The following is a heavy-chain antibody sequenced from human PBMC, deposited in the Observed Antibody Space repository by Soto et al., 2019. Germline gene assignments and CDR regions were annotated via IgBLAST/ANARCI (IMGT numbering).Heavy chain of an antibody. Sequence: GGSLRLSCAASGFTFSRDWMHWVRQAPGKGLVWVSRINGDGSGTSYADSVKGRFTISRDNAKNTLYLQMNSLRAEDTAVYYCARDRVPTGSYYMDVWGKGTTVTVSS. CDR1: GFTFSRDW. CDR2: INGDGSGT. D-gene: IGHD3-9*01. J-gene: IGHJ6*03. CDR3: ARDRVPTGSYYMDV. V-gene: IGHV3-74*01.